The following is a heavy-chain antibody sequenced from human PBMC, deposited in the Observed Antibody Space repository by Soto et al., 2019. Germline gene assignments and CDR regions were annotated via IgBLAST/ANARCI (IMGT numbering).Heavy chain of an antibody. J-gene: IGHJ6*01. CDR2: IVVGIGTT. CDR3: AAERGAGGLEGVTYGMEV. V-gene: IGHV1-58*01. Sequence: VNVSLKGAGYGISGSLVVWVRQSRGHRIEWIGWIVVGIGTTNYSQKFQARVAITRDMSTSTAYMELRILKSEDTAVYYCAAERGAGGLEGVTYGMEVWGQGTTVTVSS. CDR1: GYGISGSL. D-gene: IGHD3-3*01.